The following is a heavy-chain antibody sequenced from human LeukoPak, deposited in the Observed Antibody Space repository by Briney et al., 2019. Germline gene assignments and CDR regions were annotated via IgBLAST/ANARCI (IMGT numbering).Heavy chain of an antibody. CDR2: IASETYGGTA. CDR3: TRDQTPYY. J-gene: IGHJ4*02. V-gene: IGHV3-49*04. Sequence: GGSLRLSCAVSRFTFSSYGMTWVRQAPGKGLEWVGFIASETYGGTAEYAASVKGRFIISRDDSKSIAYLQMNSLKTEDTAVYYCTRDQTPYYWGQGTLVTVSS. CDR1: RFTFSSYG.